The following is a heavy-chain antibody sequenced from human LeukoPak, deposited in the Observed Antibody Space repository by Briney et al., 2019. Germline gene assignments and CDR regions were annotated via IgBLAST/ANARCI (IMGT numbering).Heavy chain of an antibody. J-gene: IGHJ3*01. Sequence: SETLSLTCAVSGVSISPYYWAWIRQPPGKGLEWIGYIHTSGSNNQYPSLKSRVTISVDKSKNHFSLRLTSVTAADSAVYYCARLSAAVHLGAFDLWGQGTMVTVSS. CDR1: GVSISPYY. CDR2: IHTSGSN. CDR3: ARLSAAVHLGAFDL. D-gene: IGHD3-3*01. V-gene: IGHV4-4*09.